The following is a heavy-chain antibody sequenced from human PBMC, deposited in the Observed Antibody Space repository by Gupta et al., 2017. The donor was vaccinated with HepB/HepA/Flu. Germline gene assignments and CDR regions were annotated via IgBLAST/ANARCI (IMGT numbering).Heavy chain of an antibody. D-gene: IGHD3-9*01. CDR3: ARVLDYDILTGYYRGYYYMDV. Sequence: QVQLVQSGAEVKKPGSSVKVSCKASGGTFRSHAISWVRQAPGQGLEWMGGIIPIFGTANYAQKFQGRVTITADESTSTAYMELSSLRSEDTAVYYCARVLDYDILTGYYRGYYYMDVWGKGTTVTVSS. CDR1: GGTFRSHA. J-gene: IGHJ6*03. CDR2: IIPIFGTA. V-gene: IGHV1-69*01.